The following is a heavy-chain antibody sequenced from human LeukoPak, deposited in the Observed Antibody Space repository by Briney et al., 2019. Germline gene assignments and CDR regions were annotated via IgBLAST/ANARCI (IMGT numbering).Heavy chain of an antibody. J-gene: IGHJ5*02. CDR2: IYYSGST. CDR1: GGSISSYY. V-gene: IGHV4-59*01. Sequence: PSETLSLTCTVSGGSISSYYWSWIRQPPGKGLEWIGYIYYSGSTNYNPSLKSRVTISVDTSKNQFSLKLSSVTAADTAVYYCAREGTGGYGWFDPWGQGTLVTVSS. D-gene: IGHD2-8*02. CDR3: AREGTGGYGWFDP.